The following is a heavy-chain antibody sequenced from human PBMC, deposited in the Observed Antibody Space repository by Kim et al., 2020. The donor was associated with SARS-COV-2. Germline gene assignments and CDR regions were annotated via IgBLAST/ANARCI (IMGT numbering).Heavy chain of an antibody. V-gene: IGHV3-33*05. Sequence: GGSLRLSCAASGFTFSSYGMHWVRQAPGKGLEWVAVISYDGSNKYYTDSVKGRFTISRDNSKNTLYLQMNSLRAEDTAVYYCARDFEWGGNDGDYWGQGTLVTVSS. J-gene: IGHJ4*02. CDR2: ISYDGSNK. D-gene: IGHD3-3*01. CDR1: GFTFSSYG. CDR3: ARDFEWGGNDGDY.